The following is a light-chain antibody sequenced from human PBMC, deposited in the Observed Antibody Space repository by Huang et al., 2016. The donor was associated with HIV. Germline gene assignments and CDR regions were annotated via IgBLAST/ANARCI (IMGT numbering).Light chain of an antibody. CDR3: QQRSDWPPT. CDR2: NAS. CDR1: QSVSVY. Sequence: EIVLAQSPVTLSLSPGERATLACRASQSVSVYLAWYQQKAGQPPRLLIYNASNRATGLPDMFSGSGSGTDFTLTISSLEPEDFAVYYCQQRSDWPPTFGRGTKVEIK. J-gene: IGKJ1*01. V-gene: IGKV3-11*01.